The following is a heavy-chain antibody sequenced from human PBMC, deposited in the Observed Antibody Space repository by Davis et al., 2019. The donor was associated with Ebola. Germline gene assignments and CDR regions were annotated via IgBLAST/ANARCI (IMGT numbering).Heavy chain of an antibody. D-gene: IGHD6-13*01. CDR1: GFTFSDYY. Sequence: GESLKISCAASGFTFSDYYMSWIRQAPGKGLEWVSYISSSGSTIYYADSVKGRFTISRDSAKKSLFLQMNSLRAEDTAVYYCVREAAAGDYWGQGTLVTVSS. V-gene: IGHV3-11*01. J-gene: IGHJ4*02. CDR3: VREAAAGDY. CDR2: ISSSGSTI.